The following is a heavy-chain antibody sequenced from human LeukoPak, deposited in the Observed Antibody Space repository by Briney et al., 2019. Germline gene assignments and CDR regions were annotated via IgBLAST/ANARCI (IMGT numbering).Heavy chain of an antibody. V-gene: IGHV1-18*04. CDR2: ISAYNGTT. Sequence: EASVKVSCKASGYTFTGYYMHWVRQAPGQGLEWMGWISAYNGTTNYAQKLQGRVTMTTDTSTSTAYMELRSLRSDDTAVYYCAIEIAAAVPYYYYYMDVWGKGTTVTVSS. J-gene: IGHJ6*03. D-gene: IGHD6-13*01. CDR1: GYTFTGYY. CDR3: AIEIAAAVPYYYYYMDV.